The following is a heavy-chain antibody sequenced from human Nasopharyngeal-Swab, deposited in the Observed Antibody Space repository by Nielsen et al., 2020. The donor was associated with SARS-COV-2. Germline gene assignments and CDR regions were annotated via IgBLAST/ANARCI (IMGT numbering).Heavy chain of an antibody. Sequence: GESPKISCAASGFTFDDYAMHWVRQAPGKGLEWVSLISGDGGSTYYADSVKGRFAISRDNSKNSLYLQMNSLRTEDTALYYCAKVLTPAVTPDEDIWGQGTMVTVSS. CDR2: ISGDGGST. V-gene: IGHV3-43*02. CDR3: AKVLTPAVTPDEDI. D-gene: IGHD4-23*01. J-gene: IGHJ3*02. CDR1: GFTFDDYA.